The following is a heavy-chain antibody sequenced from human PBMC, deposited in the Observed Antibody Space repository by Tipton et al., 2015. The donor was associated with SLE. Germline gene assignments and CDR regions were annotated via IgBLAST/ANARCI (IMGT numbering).Heavy chain of an antibody. D-gene: IGHD6-13*01. CDR1: GFNFDDYA. Sequence: RSLRLSCAASGFNFDDYAMHWVRQAPGKGLEWVSGIDWSSVYIGYADSVYGRFAISRDNAKNSLYLQMNSLRTEDTAFYYCTTLGYSRLRPTDDYWGQGTLVTVSS. CDR3: TTLGYSRLRPTDDY. CDR2: IDWSSVYI. V-gene: IGHV3-9*01. J-gene: IGHJ4*02.